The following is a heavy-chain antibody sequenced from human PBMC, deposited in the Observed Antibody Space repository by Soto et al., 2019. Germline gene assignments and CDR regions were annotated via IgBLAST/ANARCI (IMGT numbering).Heavy chain of an antibody. CDR2: IYHSGST. V-gene: IGHV4-4*02. D-gene: IGHD4-17*01. CDR1: SGSISSSNW. J-gene: IGHJ3*02. CDR3: ARDRVEGYGDYVNAFDI. Sequence: SETLSLTCAVSSGSISSSNWWSWVRQPPGKGLGWIGEIYHSGSTNYNPSLKSRVTISVDKSKNQFSLKLSSVTAADTAVYYCARDRVEGYGDYVNAFDIWGQGTMVTVSS.